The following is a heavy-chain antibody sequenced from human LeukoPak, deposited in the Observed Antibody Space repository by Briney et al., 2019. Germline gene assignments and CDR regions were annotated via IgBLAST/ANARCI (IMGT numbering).Heavy chain of an antibody. D-gene: IGHD3-3*02. CDR2: IYYSGST. CDR1: GGSISSYY. Sequence: SETLSLTCTVSGGSISSYYWSWIRQPPGKRLEWIGYIYYSGSTYYNPSLKSRVTISVDTSKNQFSLKLSSVTAADTAVYYCAHFHHDYWGQGTLVTVSS. J-gene: IGHJ4*02. CDR3: AHFHHDY. V-gene: IGHV4-59*12.